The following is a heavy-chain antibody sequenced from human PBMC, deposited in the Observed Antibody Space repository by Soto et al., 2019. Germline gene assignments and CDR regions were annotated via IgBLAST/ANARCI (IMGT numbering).Heavy chain of an antibody. CDR1: GFTFSNYD. CDR2: LSFDGSNK. D-gene: IGHD2-2*01. Sequence: QVQLVESGGGVVQPGRSLRLSCAASGFTFSNYDMHWVRQAPGEGLEWVAVLSFDGSNKNYADSVKGRFTISRDNSKXXXXXXXXXXXXEDTAVYFCAKDFYTVRVPAAPRPHYFDFWGPGTLVTVSS. CDR3: AKDFYTVRVPAAPRPHYFDF. J-gene: IGHJ4*02. V-gene: IGHV3-30*03.